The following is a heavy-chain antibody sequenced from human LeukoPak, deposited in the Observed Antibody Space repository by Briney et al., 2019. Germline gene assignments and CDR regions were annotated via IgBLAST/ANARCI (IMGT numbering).Heavy chain of an antibody. CDR1: GFTFSSYG. J-gene: IGHJ4*02. CDR2: ISYDGSNI. V-gene: IGHV3-30*18. CDR3: AKDPYYYDSSGYYDY. Sequence: GGSLRLSCAASGFTFSSYGMHWVRQAPGKGLEWVAVISYDGSNIYYADSAKGRFTISRDNSKNTLYLQMNSLRAEDTAVYYCAKDPYYYDSSGYYDYWGQGTLVTVSS. D-gene: IGHD3-22*01.